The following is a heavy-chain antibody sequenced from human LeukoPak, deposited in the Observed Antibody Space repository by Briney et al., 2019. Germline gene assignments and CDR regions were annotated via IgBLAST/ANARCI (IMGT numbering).Heavy chain of an antibody. Sequence: SETLSLTCTVSGGSISSYYWSWIRQPPGKGLEWIGYIYYSGSTNYNPSLKSRVTISVDTSKNQFSLKLSSVTAADTAVYYCARVELLGSYYFDYWGQGTLVTVSS. CDR2: IYYSGST. D-gene: IGHD1-26*01. CDR1: GGSISSYY. CDR3: ARVELLGSYYFDY. V-gene: IGHV4-59*08. J-gene: IGHJ4*02.